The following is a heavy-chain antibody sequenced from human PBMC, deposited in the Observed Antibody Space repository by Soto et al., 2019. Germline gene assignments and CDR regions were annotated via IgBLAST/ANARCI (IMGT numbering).Heavy chain of an antibody. V-gene: IGHV3-30-3*01. CDR3: ARGLDYYDSSGYHGYYYYGMDV. CDR2: ISYDGSNK. Sequence: PGGSLRLSCAASGFTFSSYAMHWVRQAPGKGLEWVAVISYDGSNKYYADSVKGRFTISRDNSKNTLYLQMNSLRAEDTAVYYCARGLDYYDSSGYHGYYYYGMDVWGQGTTVTVS. CDR1: GFTFSSYA. D-gene: IGHD3-22*01. J-gene: IGHJ6*02.